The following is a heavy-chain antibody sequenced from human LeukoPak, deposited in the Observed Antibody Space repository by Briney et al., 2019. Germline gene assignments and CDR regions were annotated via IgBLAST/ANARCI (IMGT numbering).Heavy chain of an antibody. J-gene: IGHJ5*02. CDR2: IYYSGPT. Sequence: PSETLSLTCSVSGGSISSYYWSWIRQPPGKGLEWIGYIYYSGPTNYNPSLKSRVTISVDTSKNQFSLKLSSVTAADTAVYYCARGKRIDGSYLRWFDPWGQGTLVTVSS. CDR1: GGSISSYY. V-gene: IGHV4-59*01. D-gene: IGHD1-26*01. CDR3: ARGKRIDGSYLRWFDP.